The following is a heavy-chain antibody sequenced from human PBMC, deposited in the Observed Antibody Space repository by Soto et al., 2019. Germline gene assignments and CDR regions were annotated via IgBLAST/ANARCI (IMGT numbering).Heavy chain of an antibody. Sequence: GPSVTVSCKASGYTFTGYAMHWVRQAPGQRLEWMGWINAGNGNTKYSQKFQGRVTITRDTSASTAYMELSSLRSEDTAVYYCARAVAVAADFDYWGQGTLVTVSS. V-gene: IGHV1-3*01. CDR2: INAGNGNT. J-gene: IGHJ4*02. CDR1: GYTFTGYA. D-gene: IGHD6-19*01. CDR3: ARAVAVAADFDY.